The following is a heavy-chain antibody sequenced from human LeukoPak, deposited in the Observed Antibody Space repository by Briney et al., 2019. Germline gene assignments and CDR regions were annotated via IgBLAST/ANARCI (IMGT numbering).Heavy chain of an antibody. CDR2: ISSSGSTI. CDR1: GFTFSNAW. Sequence: GGSLRLSCAASGFTFSNAWMSWIRQAPGKGLEWVSYISSSGSTIYYADSVKGRFTISRDNAKNSLYLQMNSLRAEDTAVYYCARGRRRSEVVPAATTFDYWGQGTLVTVSS. V-gene: IGHV3-11*04. J-gene: IGHJ4*02. CDR3: ARGRRRSEVVPAATTFDY. D-gene: IGHD2-2*01.